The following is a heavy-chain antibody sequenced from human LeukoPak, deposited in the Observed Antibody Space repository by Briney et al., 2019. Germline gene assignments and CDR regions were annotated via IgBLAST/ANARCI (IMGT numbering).Heavy chain of an antibody. Sequence: SVKVSCKASGGTFISYAISWVRQAPGQGLEWMGGIIPIFGTANYAQKFQGRVTITADESTSTAYMELSSLRSEDTAVYYCARRTTFGVANQETFDYWGQGTLVTVSS. V-gene: IGHV1-69*01. D-gene: IGHD3-3*01. CDR3: ARRTTFGVANQETFDY. J-gene: IGHJ4*02. CDR1: GGTFISYA. CDR2: IIPIFGTA.